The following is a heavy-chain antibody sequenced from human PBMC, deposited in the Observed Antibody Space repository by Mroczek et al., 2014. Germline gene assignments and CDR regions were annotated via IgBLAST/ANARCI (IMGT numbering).Heavy chain of an antibody. V-gene: IGHV4-34*01. CDR3: ARGTGIAAAGYSRKFDY. Sequence: QVQLQQWGAGLLKPSETLSLTCAVYGGSFSGYYWSWIRQPPGKGLEWIGEINHSGSTNYNPSLKSRVTISVDTSKNQFSLKLSSVTAADTAVYYCARGTGIAAAGYSRKFDYWGQGTLVTVSS. D-gene: IGHD6-13*01. CDR2: INHSGST. J-gene: IGHJ4*02. CDR1: GGSFSGYY.